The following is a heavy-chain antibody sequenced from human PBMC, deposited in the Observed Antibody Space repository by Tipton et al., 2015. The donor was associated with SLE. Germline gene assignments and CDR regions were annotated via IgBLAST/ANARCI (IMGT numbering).Heavy chain of an antibody. CDR2: VYTVGNT. V-gene: IGHV4-61*02. J-gene: IGHJ5*02. CDR3: ARETADTLWFGGTGSEYNWFDP. D-gene: IGHD3-10*01. Sequence: LRLSCTVSGGSITSGSYYWTWVRQPAGRGLEWIGRVYTVGNTNYNPSLESRVSISLDTSKNQFSLKLSSVTAADTAVYYCARETADTLWFGGTGSEYNWFDPWGQGTLVTVSS. CDR1: GGSITSGSYY.